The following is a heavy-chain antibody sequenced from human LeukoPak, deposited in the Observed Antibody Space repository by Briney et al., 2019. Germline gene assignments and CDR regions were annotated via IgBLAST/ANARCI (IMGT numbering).Heavy chain of an antibody. D-gene: IGHD5-24*01. V-gene: IGHV3-11*06. CDR2: ISSSSSYT. Sequence: PGGSLRLSCAASGFTFSDYYMSWIRQAPGKGLEWVSYISSSSSYTNYADSVKGRFTISRDNAKNSLYLQMNSLRAEDTAVYYCARDGDGDIDFDYWGRGTLVTVSS. CDR1: GFTFSDYY. J-gene: IGHJ4*02. CDR3: ARDGDGDIDFDY.